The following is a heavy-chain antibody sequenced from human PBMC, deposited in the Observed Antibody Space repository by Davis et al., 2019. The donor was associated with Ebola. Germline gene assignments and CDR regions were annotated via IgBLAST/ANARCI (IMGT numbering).Heavy chain of an antibody. Sequence: MPSETLSLTCTVSGASINSYYWTWIRQSPGKGLEWIGYIYYTGMTNYNPSLKSRLTLSVDTSKNQFSLKLNSVTAADTAVYYCATYSGKRSDFWGPGTLVTVSS. D-gene: IGHD1-26*01. CDR2: IYYTGMT. J-gene: IGHJ4*02. V-gene: IGHV4-59*08. CDR3: ATYSGKRSDF. CDR1: GASINSYY.